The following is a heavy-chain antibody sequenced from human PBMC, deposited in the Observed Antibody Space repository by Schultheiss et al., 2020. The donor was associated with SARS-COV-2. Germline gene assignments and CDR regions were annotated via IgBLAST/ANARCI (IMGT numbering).Heavy chain of an antibody. CDR2: IYYSGST. J-gene: IGHJ5*02. CDR3: ARDRGYNWFDP. Sequence: SETLSLTCTVSGDSISSGGYYWSWIRQRPGKGLEWIGYIYYSGSTHYNPSLKSLVTISIDTSNNQFPLKQNSVTAADTAVYYCARDRGYNWFDPWGQGILVTVSS. V-gene: IGHV4-31*01. D-gene: IGHD3-10*01. CDR1: GDSISSGGYY.